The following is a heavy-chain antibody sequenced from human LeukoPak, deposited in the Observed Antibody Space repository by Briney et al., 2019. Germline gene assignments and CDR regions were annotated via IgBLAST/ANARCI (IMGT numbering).Heavy chain of an antibody. D-gene: IGHD3-10*01. CDR2: INPNSGGT. Sequence: ASVKVSCKASGYTFTTYGITWVRQAPGQGLEWMGWINPNSGGTNYAQKFQGRVTMTIDTSISTTYMELSRLRSDDTAVYYCARTYGSGSSNSFDPWGQGTLVTVSS. CDR1: GYTFTTYG. CDR3: ARTYGSGSSNSFDP. V-gene: IGHV1-2*02. J-gene: IGHJ5*02.